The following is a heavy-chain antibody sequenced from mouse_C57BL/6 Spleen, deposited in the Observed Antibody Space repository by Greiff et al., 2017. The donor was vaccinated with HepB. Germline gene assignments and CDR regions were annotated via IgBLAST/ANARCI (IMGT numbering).Heavy chain of an antibody. V-gene: IGHV5-12*01. J-gene: IGHJ2*01. CDR1: GFTFSDYY. CDR2: ISNGGGST. D-gene: IGHD3-2*02. CDR3: ARHSSGYFDY. Sequence: SGGGLVQPGGSLKLSCAASGFTFSDYYMYWVRQTPEKRLEWVAYISNGGGSTYYPDTVKGRFTISRDNAKNTLYLQMSRLKSEDTAMYDCARHSSGYFDYWGQGTTLTVSS.